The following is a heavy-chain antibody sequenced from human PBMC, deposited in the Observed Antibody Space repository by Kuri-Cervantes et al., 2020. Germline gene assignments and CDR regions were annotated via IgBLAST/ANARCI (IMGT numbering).Heavy chain of an antibody. D-gene: IGHD1-7*01. CDR2: IYYSGST. CDR1: GGSISSYY. CDR3: ARGITRTISPFDY. J-gene: IGHJ4*02. V-gene: IGHV4-59*01. Sequence: GSLRLSCTVSGGSISSYYWSWIRQPPGKGLEWIGYIYYSGSTNYNPSLKSRVTISVDTSKNQFSLKLSSVTAADTAVYYCARGITRTISPFDYWGQGTLVTVSS.